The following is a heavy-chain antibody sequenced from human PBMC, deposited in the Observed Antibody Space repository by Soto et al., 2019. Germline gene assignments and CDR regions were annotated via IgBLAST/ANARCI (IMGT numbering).Heavy chain of an antibody. V-gene: IGHV3-66*01. CDR3: ATEGGHYWDH. D-gene: IGHD2-8*02. CDR2: LYTGGST. J-gene: IGHJ4*02. CDR1: GFTVSDNY. Sequence: PGGSLRLSCAVSGFTVSDNYMTWVRQPPGKGLEWVSSLYTGGSTYYADSVKGRFIISRDKSKNTLYLQMNTLRAEDTAVCYCATEGGHYWDHWGLGTLVTVSS.